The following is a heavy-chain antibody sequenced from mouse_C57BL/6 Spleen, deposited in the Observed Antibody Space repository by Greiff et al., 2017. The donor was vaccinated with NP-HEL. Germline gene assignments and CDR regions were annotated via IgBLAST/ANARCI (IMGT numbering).Heavy chain of an antibody. CDR1: GYAFSSSW. CDR3: ARALMITYYFDY. J-gene: IGHJ2*01. CDR2: IYPGDGDT. Sequence: VKLMESGPELVKPGASVKISCKASGYAFSSSWMNWVKQRPGKGLEWIGRIYPGDGDTNYNGKFKGKATLTADKSSSTAYMQLSSLTSEDSAVYFCARALMITYYFDYWGQGTTLTVSS. V-gene: IGHV1-82*01. D-gene: IGHD2-4*01.